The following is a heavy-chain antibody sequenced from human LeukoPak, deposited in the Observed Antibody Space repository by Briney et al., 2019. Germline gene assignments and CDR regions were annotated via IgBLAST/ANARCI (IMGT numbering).Heavy chain of an antibody. CDR1: GGSISSYY. CDR2: IYTSGST. Sequence: SETLSPTCTVSGGSISSYYWSWIRQPPRKGLEWIGYIYTSGSTNYNPSLKSRVTISVDTSKNQFSLKLSSVTAADTAVYYCARLVSWYFDLWGRGTLVTVSS. V-gene: IGHV4-4*09. CDR3: ARLVSWYFDL. D-gene: IGHD3-9*01. J-gene: IGHJ2*01.